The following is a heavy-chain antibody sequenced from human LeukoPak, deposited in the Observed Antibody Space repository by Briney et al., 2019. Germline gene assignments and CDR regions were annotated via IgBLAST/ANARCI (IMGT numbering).Heavy chain of an antibody. CDR3: ARGTAVAGIDY. D-gene: IGHD6-19*01. V-gene: IGHV4-34*01. Sequence: PSETLSLTCAVYGGSFSGYYWSWIRQPPGKGLEWVGEINHSGSTKYNTSLKSRVTISVDTSKNQFSLKLSSVTAADTAVYYCARGTAVAGIDYWGQGTLVTVSS. J-gene: IGHJ4*02. CDR1: GGSFSGYY. CDR2: INHSGST.